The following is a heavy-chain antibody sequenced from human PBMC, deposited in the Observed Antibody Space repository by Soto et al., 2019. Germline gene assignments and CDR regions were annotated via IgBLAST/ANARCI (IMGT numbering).Heavy chain of an antibody. D-gene: IGHD1-7*01. J-gene: IGHJ4*02. CDR2: INGDGSST. Sequence: EVQLVESGGGLVQPGGSLRLSCVASGFTFSNYWIHWVRQAPGKGLVWVSRINGDGSSTNYADSVKGQFTISRDNAKNTVYLQMNSLRVEDTAVYYCARGARNYYYFDCWGQGTLGTVSS. CDR1: GFTFSNYW. V-gene: IGHV3-74*01. CDR3: ARGARNYYYFDC.